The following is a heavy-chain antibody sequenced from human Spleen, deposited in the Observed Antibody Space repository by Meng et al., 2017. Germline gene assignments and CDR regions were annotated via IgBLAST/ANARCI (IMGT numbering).Heavy chain of an antibody. CDR2: INHSGST. V-gene: IGHV4-34*01. CDR3: ARGPTTMAHDFDY. CDR1: GGSFSDYY. Sequence: QVRPQHGGAGLLKTSETLSLTCVVSGGSFSDYYWSWIRQPPGKGLEWIGEINHSGSTNYNPSLESRATISVDTSQNNLSLKLSSVTAADSAVYYCARGPTTMAHDFDYWGQGTLVTVSS. J-gene: IGHJ4*02. D-gene: IGHD4-11*01.